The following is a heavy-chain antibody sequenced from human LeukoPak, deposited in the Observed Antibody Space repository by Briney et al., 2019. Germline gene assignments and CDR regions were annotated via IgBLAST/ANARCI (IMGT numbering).Heavy chain of an antibody. Sequence: GGSLGLSCAASGFTVSSNYMSWVRQAPGKGLEWVSVIYSGGSTYYADSVKGRFTISRDNSKNTLYLQMNSLRAEDTAVYYCAREMHSSSWYPYYYYGMDVWGQGTTVTVSS. V-gene: IGHV3-53*01. CDR3: AREMHSSSWYPYYYYGMDV. CDR2: IYSGGST. D-gene: IGHD6-13*01. CDR1: GFTVSSNY. J-gene: IGHJ6*02.